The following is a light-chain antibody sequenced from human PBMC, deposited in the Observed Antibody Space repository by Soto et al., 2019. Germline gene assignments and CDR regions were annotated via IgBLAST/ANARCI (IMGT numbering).Light chain of an antibody. CDR1: QSVSTL. V-gene: IGKV3-11*01. CDR3: QVRDVWPS. CDR2: DAS. J-gene: IGKJ1*01. Sequence: IVLTQSPVTLALSPGESAVLSCRASQSVSTLLAWYQHKPGQAPRLFIYDASKRAPGIPARFTGIGSGTDFTLTISSLEPEDIAVYYCQVRDVWPSFGQGTKVEIK.